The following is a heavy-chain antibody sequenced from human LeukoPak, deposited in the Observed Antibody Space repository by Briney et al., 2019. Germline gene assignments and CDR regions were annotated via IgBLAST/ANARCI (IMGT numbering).Heavy chain of an antibody. Sequence: ASVKVSCKASGGSFSNYVITWVRQAPGQGLEWMGRIIPVLGVSNFAQKFQGRVTITADKSTNTAHMELSRLESGDTAVYYCARYPPTMYSGSYYVDYWGQGTLVTVSS. D-gene: IGHD1-26*01. CDR1: GGSFSNYV. CDR3: ARYPPTMYSGSYYVDY. J-gene: IGHJ4*02. CDR2: IIPVLGVS. V-gene: IGHV1-69*04.